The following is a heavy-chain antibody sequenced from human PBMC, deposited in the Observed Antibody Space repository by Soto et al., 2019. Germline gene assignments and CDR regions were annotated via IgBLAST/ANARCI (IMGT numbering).Heavy chain of an antibody. V-gene: IGHV3-53*04. CDR2: IYSGETT. Sequence: GGSLRLSCAASGFTVSSNYISWVRQAPGKGLEWVSVIYSGETTYYADSVKGRFTISRHNSKNTVYLQMSSPTTEDAAVYYCARGATYFDFWSAKEPYYFDYWGQGALVTVSS. D-gene: IGHD3-3*01. J-gene: IGHJ4*02. CDR3: ARGATYFDFWSAKEPYYFDY. CDR1: GFTVSSNY.